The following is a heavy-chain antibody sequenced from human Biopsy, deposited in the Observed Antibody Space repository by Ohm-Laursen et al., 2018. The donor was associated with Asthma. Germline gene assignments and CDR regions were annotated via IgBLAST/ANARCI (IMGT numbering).Heavy chain of an antibody. CDR1: GFSFDDCA. CDR2: ISWNSGNI. J-gene: IGHJ4*01. V-gene: IGHV3-9*01. CDR3: AKSADYYDSTDYLDF. Sequence: SLRLTCAASGFSFDDCAMHWVRQAPGKGLEWVSSISWNSGNIDYAVSVKGRFTISRDNAKNSLYLQMQSLRPEDTASYYCAKSADYYDSTDYLDFWGRGTLVTVSS. D-gene: IGHD3-22*01.